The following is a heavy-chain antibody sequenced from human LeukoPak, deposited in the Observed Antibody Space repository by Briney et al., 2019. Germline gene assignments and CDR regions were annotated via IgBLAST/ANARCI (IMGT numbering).Heavy chain of an antibody. CDR2: IYYSGST. CDR1: GGSISSSSYY. Sequence: PSETLSLTCTVSGGSISSSSYYWGWLRQPPGKGLEWVGSIYYSGSTYYNASLKSRVTLLQNKSKNHISLTISSVTAADTACYYRARDGPYCYSPSCYGSLYFDLWGRGALVTVSS. CDR3: ARDGPYCYSPSCYGSLYFDL. D-gene: IGHD2-2*01. V-gene: IGHV4-39*07. J-gene: IGHJ2*01.